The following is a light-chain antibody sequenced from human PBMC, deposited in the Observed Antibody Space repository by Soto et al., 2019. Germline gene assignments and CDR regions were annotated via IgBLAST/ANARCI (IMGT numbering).Light chain of an antibody. CDR2: AAS. J-gene: IGKJ5*01. CDR3: QQHESYPLT. V-gene: IGKV1-9*01. Sequence: IQLTQSPSFLSASVGDRVTITCRASQGISSYLTWYQQKLGKAPKVLIYAASTLQSGVPSRFSGSGSGTEFTLTISSLQPEDFATYFCQQHESYPLTFGRGTRLEIK. CDR1: QGISSY.